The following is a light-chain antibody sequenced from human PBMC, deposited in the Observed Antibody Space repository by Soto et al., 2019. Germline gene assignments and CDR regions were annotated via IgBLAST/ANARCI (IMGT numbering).Light chain of an antibody. J-gene: IGKJ5*01. CDR3: QQYNNWPPWIT. CDR1: QSVGSN. CDR2: DVS. V-gene: IGKV3-15*01. Sequence: EIVMTQSPATLSVSPGDRATLSCRASQSVGSNLAWYQQKAGQAPRLLIYDVSTRATGVPVRFGGSGSRTEFTLTISSLQSEDFAVYYCQQYNNWPPWITFGQGTRLEIK.